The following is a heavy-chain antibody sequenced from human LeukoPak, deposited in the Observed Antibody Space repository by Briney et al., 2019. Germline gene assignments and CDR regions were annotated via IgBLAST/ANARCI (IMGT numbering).Heavy chain of an antibody. D-gene: IGHD6-19*01. CDR2: IMPMFGKT. CDR1: GGTFSSYD. J-gene: IGHJ4*02. CDR3: ARRYSSGWYGILGLDYFDY. V-gene: IGHV1-69*06. Sequence: SVKVSCKASGGTFSSYDISWVRQAPGQGLEWMGGIMPMFGKTNYAQKFQGRVTTTADKATSTAYMELRSLRSDDTAVYYCARRYSSGWYGILGLDYFDYWGQGTLVTVSS.